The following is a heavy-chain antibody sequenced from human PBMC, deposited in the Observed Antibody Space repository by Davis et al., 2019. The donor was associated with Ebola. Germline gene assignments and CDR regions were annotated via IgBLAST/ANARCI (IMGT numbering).Heavy chain of an antibody. D-gene: IGHD1-26*01. CDR3: ARDPGFAIVGATTGLDY. CDR1: GFTFSSYS. Sequence: GESLKISCAASGFTFSSYSMNWVRQAPGKGLEWVSSISSSSSYIYYADSVKGRFTISRDNAKNSLYLQMNSLRAEDTAVYYCARDPGFAIVGATTGLDYWGQGTLVTVSS. CDR2: ISSSSSYI. J-gene: IGHJ4*02. V-gene: IGHV3-21*01.